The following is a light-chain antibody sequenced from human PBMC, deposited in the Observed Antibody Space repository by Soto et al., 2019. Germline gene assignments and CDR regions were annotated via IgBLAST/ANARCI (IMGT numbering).Light chain of an antibody. J-gene: IGLJ2*01. CDR1: SSDVGGYNY. CDR2: DVS. V-gene: IGLV2-14*01. CDR3: SSHTSSSTLEVV. Sequence: QSVLTQPASVSGSPGQSITISCTGTSSDVGGYNYVSWYQQHPGKAPKLMIYDVSNRPSGVSNRFSGSKSGNTASLTISGLQAEDEADYYCSSHTSSSTLEVVFGGGTKLTVL.